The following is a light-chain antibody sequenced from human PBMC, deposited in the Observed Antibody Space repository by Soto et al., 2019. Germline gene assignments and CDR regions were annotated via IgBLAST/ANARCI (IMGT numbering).Light chain of an antibody. Sequence: QSVLTQSPSASASLGASVKLTCTLSSGHSSYAIAWHQQQPEKGPRYLMKLNSDGSHSKGDGIPDRFSGSSSGAERYLTISSLQSVDEADYYCQTWGTGIQVFGGGTQLTVL. CDR2: LNSDGSH. CDR3: QTWGTGIQV. CDR1: SGHSSYA. J-gene: IGLJ2*01. V-gene: IGLV4-69*01.